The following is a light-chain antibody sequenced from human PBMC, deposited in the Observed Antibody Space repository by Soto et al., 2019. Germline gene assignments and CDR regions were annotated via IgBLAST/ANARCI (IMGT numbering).Light chain of an antibody. V-gene: IGLV2-14*03. CDR2: DVS. CDR1: SSDVGGYNY. Sequence: QSVLTQPASVSGSPGQSITISCTGTSSDVGGYNYVSWYQHHPGKAPKLTIYDVSNRPSGVSNRISGSKSGNTASLTISGLQAEDEADYYCSSYTTRSISVIFGGGTKLTVL. J-gene: IGLJ2*01. CDR3: SSYTTRSISVI.